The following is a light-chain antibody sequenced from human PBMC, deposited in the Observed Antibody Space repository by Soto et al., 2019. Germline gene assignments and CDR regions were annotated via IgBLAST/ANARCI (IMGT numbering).Light chain of an antibody. CDR2: QAY. V-gene: IGKV1-5*03. CDR3: QQYYSYPNT. J-gene: IGKJ5*01. CDR1: QSISNW. Sequence: DIQMTQSPSTLSASVGARVTITCRASQSISNWLVWYQQKPGKAPKLLIYQAYSLESGVTSRFSGSGSGTDFTLTISCLQSEDFATYYCQQYYSYPNTVGPVTRLDIK.